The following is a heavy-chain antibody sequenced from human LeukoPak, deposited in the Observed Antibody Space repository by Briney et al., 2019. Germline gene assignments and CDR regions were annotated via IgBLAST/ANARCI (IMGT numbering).Heavy chain of an antibody. V-gene: IGHV4-4*07. D-gene: IGHD2-15*01. CDR1: GASINSHY. CDR3: ARALNPLPGTYYFDY. Sequence: SETLSLTCTVSGASINSHYWSWIRQPAGQGLEWIGRIYISGSTSYNSSLQSRVTMSVDTSKNQFSLKLTSVTAADTAVYYCARALNPLPGTYYFDYWGQGTLVTVSS. CDR2: IYISGST. J-gene: IGHJ4*02.